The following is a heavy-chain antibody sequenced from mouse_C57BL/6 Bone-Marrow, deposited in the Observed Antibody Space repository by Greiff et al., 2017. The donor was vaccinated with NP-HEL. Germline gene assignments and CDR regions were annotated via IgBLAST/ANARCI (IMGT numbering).Heavy chain of an antibody. CDR3: ARRLYYYIDY. J-gene: IGHJ2*01. CDR2: ISSGSSTI. D-gene: IGHD1-1*01. Sequence: EVKLMESGGGLVKPGGSLKLSCAASGFTFSDYGMHWVRQAPEKGLEWVAYISSGSSTIYYADTVKGRFTISRDNAKNTLFLQMTSLRSEDTAMYYCARRLYYYIDYWGKGTTLTVSS. V-gene: IGHV5-17*01. CDR1: GFTFSDYG.